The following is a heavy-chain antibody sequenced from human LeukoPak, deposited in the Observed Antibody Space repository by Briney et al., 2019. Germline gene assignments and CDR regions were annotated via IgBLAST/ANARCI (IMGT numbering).Heavy chain of an antibody. D-gene: IGHD2-2*01. V-gene: IGHV1-69*13. Sequence: SVKVSCKASGYTFTSYAISWVRQAPGQGLEWMGGIIPIFGTANYAQKFQGRVTITADESTSTAYMELSSLRSEDTAVYYCARDFCSTSCNLGYWGQGTLVTVSS. CDR1: GYTFTSYA. CDR3: ARDFCSTSCNLGY. CDR2: IIPIFGTA. J-gene: IGHJ4*02.